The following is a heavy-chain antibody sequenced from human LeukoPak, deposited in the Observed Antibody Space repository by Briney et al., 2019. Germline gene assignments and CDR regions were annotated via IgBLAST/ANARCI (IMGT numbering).Heavy chain of an antibody. CDR1: GGSISSYY. CDR3: ARDFLLQSEGLFDY. V-gene: IGHV4-4*07. CDR2: FYISGST. J-gene: IGHJ4*02. D-gene: IGHD4-11*01. Sequence: SETLSLTCTVSGGSISSYYWSWIRQPAGKGLEWIGRFYISGSTNYNPSLKSRVTMSVDTSKNQFSLRLNTVTAADTAVYYCARDFLLQSEGLFDYWGQGTLVTVSS.